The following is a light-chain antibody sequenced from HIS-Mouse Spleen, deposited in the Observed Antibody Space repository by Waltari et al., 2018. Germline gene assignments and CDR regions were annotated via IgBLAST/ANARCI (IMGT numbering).Light chain of an antibody. V-gene: IGLV1-44*01. CDR1: SSNIGSNT. Sequence: QSVLTQPPSASGTPGPRVTIPCSGSSSNIGSNTVNWYQPPPGTAPNLHIYSTNQRPSGVPDRFSGSKSGTSASLAISGLQSEDEADYYCAAWDDSLNGNYVFGTGTKVTVL. CDR2: STN. CDR3: AAWDDSLNGNYV. J-gene: IGLJ1*01.